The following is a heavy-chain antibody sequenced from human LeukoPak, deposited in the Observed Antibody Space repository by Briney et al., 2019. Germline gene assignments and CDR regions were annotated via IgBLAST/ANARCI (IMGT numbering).Heavy chain of an antibody. V-gene: IGHV3-9*01. Sequence: GGSLRLSCAASGFTFDDYAMHWVRQAPGKGLEWVSGIRWNSGSIGYADSVKGRFTISRDNAKNSLYLQMNSLRAEDTALYYCAKELITMIESGGGAFDIWGQGTMVTVSS. CDR3: AKELITMIESGGGAFDI. CDR2: IRWNSGSI. CDR1: GFTFDDYA. D-gene: IGHD3-22*01. J-gene: IGHJ3*02.